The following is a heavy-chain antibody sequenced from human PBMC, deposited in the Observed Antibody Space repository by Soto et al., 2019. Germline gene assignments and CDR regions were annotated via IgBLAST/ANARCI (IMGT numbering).Heavy chain of an antibody. CDR1: GYTFTSYG. Sequence: GASVKVSCKASGYTFTSYGISWVRQAPGQGLEWMGWISAYNGNTNYAQKLQGRVTMTTDTSTSTAYMELRSLRSDDTAVYYCARTPAAIFGVVIIEGYYYGMDVWGKGTTGTVPS. CDR2: ISAYNGNT. J-gene: IGHJ6*04. CDR3: ARTPAAIFGVVIIEGYYYGMDV. D-gene: IGHD3-3*01. V-gene: IGHV1-18*04.